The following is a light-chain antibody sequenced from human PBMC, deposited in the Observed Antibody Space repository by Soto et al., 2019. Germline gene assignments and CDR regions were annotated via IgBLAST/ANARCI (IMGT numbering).Light chain of an antibody. CDR3: QKYDGVPAT. CDR1: QGISNT. Sequence: DIQMTQSPSSLSAFVGDRVTITCRASQGISNTLAWYQQKPGKFPNLLIYGASTLQSGVPSRFSGSGSGTDFTLTISSLQSEDVATYYCQKYDGVPATFCGGTKGEIK. V-gene: IGKV1-27*01. J-gene: IGKJ4*01. CDR2: GAS.